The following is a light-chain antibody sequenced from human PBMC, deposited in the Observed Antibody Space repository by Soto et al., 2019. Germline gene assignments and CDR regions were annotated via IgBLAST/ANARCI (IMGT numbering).Light chain of an antibody. CDR1: QSVSSY. CDR2: DAS. CDR3: QQRSNWPLIT. V-gene: IGKV3-11*01. J-gene: IGKJ5*01. Sequence: EIVLTQSPATLSLSPGERATLSCRASQSVSSYLVWYQQKPGQAPRLLIYDASNMATGIPARFSGSGSGTDFTLTISSLEPEDFAVYYCQQRSNWPLITFGQGTRLEIK.